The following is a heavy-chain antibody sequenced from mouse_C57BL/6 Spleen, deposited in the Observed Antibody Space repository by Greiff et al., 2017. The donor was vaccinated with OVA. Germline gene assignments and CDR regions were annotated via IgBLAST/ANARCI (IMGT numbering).Heavy chain of an antibody. Sequence: QVQLKQPGAELVKPGASVKMSCKASGYTFTSYWITWVKQRPGQGLEWIGDIYPGSGSTNYNEKFKSKATLTVDTSSSAAYMQLSSLTSEDSAVYYCARTGYGSSGYWGQGTLVTVSA. CDR3: ARTGYGSSGY. J-gene: IGHJ3*02. V-gene: IGHV1-55*01. CDR2: IYPGSGST. CDR1: GYTFTSYW. D-gene: IGHD1-1*01.